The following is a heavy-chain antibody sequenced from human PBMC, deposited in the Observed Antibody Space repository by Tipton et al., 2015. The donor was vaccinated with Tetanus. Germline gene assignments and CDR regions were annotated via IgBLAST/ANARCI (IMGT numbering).Heavy chain of an antibody. D-gene: IGHD2-8*01. CDR1: GFTLTTYS. Sequence: SLRLSCAASGFTLTTYSINWFRQAPGKGLEWVSSITGSGHITYADSVKGRFTISRDNAKNSVYLQMDSLRAEDTAVYFCARRSLLNYGLDVWGQGTTVTVSS. CDR2: ITGSGHI. V-gene: IGHV3-21*01. CDR3: ARRSLLNYGLDV. J-gene: IGHJ6*02.